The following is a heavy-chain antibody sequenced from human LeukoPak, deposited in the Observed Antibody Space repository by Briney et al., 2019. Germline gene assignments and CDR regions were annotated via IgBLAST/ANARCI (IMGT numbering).Heavy chain of an antibody. V-gene: IGHV3-33*01. CDR1: GFSFSHYG. Sequence: PGRSLRLSCAASGFSFSHYGMHWVRRAPGKGLEWVAVIWYDGSNKFHADSVKGRFTISRDNSKNTLYLQMNSLRAEDTAVYYCARDLSYYDSDQSWGVFDPWGQGTLVTVSS. CDR2: IWYDGSNK. D-gene: IGHD3-22*01. J-gene: IGHJ5*02. CDR3: ARDLSYYDSDQSWGVFDP.